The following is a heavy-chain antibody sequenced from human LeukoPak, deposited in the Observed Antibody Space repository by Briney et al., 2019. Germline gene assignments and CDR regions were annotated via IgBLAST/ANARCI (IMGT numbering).Heavy chain of an antibody. CDR1: GGTFSSYA. J-gene: IGHJ4*02. CDR3: ARSNYDILTGYFSYLDY. CDR2: IIPIFGTA. V-gene: IGHV1-69*01. Sequence: ASVEVSCKASGGTFSSYAISWVRQAPGQGLEWMGGIIPIFGTANYAQKFQGRVTITADESTSTAYMELSSLRSEDTAVYYCARSNYDILTGYFSYLDYWGQGTLVTVSS. D-gene: IGHD3-9*01.